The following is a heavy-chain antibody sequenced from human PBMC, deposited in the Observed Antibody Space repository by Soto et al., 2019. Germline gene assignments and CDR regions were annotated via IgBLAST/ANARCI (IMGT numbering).Heavy chain of an antibody. CDR3: TRGGTAGTFDM. Sequence: QVQLVQSGAEVKKSGASVKVSCKASGYTFTNYGIIWVRQAPGQGLEWMGWISTYNGDTNYAQKLQGRVNMTTDTSTSTAYMELRSLRSDDTALYYCTRGGTAGTFDMWGQGTMVTVSS. V-gene: IGHV1-18*01. D-gene: IGHD6-13*01. CDR1: GYTFTNYG. J-gene: IGHJ3*02. CDR2: ISTYNGDT.